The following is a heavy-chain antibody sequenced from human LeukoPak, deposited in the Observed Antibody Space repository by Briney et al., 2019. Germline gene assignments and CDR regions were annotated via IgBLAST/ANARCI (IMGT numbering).Heavy chain of an antibody. CDR3: AKDGSP. CDR1: GFTFSSYS. V-gene: IGHV3-74*01. CDR2: INSDGSTT. Sequence: GGSLRLSCAASGFTFSSYSMNWVRQAPGKGLVWVSNINSDGSTTTYADSVKGRFTISRDNAENTLYLQMNSLRAEDTAVYYCAKDGSPWGQGTLVTVSP. J-gene: IGHJ5*02. D-gene: IGHD1-26*01.